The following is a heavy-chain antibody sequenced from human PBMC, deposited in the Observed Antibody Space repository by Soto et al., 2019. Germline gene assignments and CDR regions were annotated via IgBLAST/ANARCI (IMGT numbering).Heavy chain of an antibody. Sequence: GGSLRLSCVGSGFSFGRYGIHWVRQAPGKGLEWVAWVSYDGRNRNYADSPKARLTISRDNSKDTAFLQMNSLGPDDTSVYYCEREYLDHGPEVWGQGTSVTVSS. CDR2: VSYDGRNR. CDR3: EREYLDHGPEV. CDR1: GFSFGRYG. V-gene: IGHV3-30*03. J-gene: IGHJ6*02.